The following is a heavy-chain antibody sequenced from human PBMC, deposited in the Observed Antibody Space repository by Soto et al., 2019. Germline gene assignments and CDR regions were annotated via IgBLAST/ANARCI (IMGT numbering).Heavy chain of an antibody. CDR2: IYHSGST. CDR1: GGSISSSNW. Sequence: SETLSLTCAVSGGSISSSNWWSWVRQPPGKGLEWIGEIYHSGSTNYNQSLKSRGTISVDKSKNQVSLKLSPVTAADTAVDYCASAITGSSSPYWGQGTLVTVSS. J-gene: IGHJ4*02. V-gene: IGHV4-4*02. D-gene: IGHD6-6*01. CDR3: ASAITGSSSPY.